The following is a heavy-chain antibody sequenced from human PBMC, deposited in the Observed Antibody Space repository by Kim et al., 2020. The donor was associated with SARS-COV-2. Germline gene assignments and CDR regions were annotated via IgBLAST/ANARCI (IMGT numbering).Heavy chain of an antibody. CDR3: ARGGFEKDDAFDI. CDR1: GFTFSDYY. V-gene: IGHV3-11*01. D-gene: IGHD5-12*01. CDR2: ITDIGSTI. J-gene: IGHJ3*02. Sequence: GGSLRLSCAASGFTFSDYYMSWIRQAPGKGLDWVSYITDIGSTIYYADSVKGRFTISRDNAKNSLYLQMNSLRADDTAVYYCARGGFEKDDAFDIWGQGTMVTVSS.